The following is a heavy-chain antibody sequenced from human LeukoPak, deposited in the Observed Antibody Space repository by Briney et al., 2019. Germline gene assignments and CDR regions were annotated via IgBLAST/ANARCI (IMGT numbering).Heavy chain of an antibody. CDR1: GGSISSGGYY. V-gene: IGHV4-31*03. J-gene: IGHJ3*01. CDR3: ARGLDTRGPDAFDV. D-gene: IGHD5-18*01. Sequence: SETLSLTCTVSGGSISSGGYYWSWIPRPPGKGLEWFGYIYYSGSTYYNPSLKSRVTISVDTSKNQFSLKLSSVTAADTAVYYCARGLDTRGPDAFDVWGQGTMVTVSS. CDR2: IYYSGST.